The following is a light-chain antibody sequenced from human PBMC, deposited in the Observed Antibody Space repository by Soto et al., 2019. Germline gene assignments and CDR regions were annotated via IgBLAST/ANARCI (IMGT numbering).Light chain of an antibody. CDR1: SASIGSNT. CDR3: AAWDASLNGYV. J-gene: IGLJ1*01. Sequence: QSVLTQPPSASGTPGQRVTLSCSGSSASIGSNTVNWYQQLPGTAPKLLIYSNNKRPSGVPDRFSGSKSGTSASLAISGLNSEDEVDFYGAAWDASLNGYVCGTGTKVTVL. V-gene: IGLV1-44*01. CDR2: SNN.